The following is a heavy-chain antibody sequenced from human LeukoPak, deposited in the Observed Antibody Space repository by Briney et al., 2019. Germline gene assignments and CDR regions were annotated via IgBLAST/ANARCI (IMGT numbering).Heavy chain of an antibody. V-gene: IGHV3-15*05. J-gene: IGHJ4*02. CDR3: AYSSAWDKRFYLDY. D-gene: IGHD6-6*01. CDR2: IKTKADGPT. CDR1: GFTFNAAW. Sequence: NPGGSLRLSCAASGFTFNAAWMTWVRQAPGKGLEWVGRIKTKADGPTDYAAPVKGRFTISRDDSKATVYLQMSSLKTDDTAVYYCAYSSAWDKRFYLDYWGQGTLVTVSS.